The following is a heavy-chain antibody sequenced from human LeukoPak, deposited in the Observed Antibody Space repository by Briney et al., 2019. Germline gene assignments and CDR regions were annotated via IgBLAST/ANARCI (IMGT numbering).Heavy chain of an antibody. Sequence: GESLKISCEAYGYRFTSYWIAWVRQMPGKGLEWMGIIYPDDSATRYRPSFQGQVTISADKSISTAYLQWSSLKASDTAVYYCARGAHYFDYWGQGTLVTVSS. CDR2: IYPDDSAT. D-gene: IGHD3-16*01. CDR3: ARGAHYFDY. CDR1: GYRFTSYW. J-gene: IGHJ4*02. V-gene: IGHV5-51*01.